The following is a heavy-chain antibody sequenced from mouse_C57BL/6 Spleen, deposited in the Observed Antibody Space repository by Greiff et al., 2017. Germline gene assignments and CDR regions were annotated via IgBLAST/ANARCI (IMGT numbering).Heavy chain of an antibody. CDR2: IYPGSGNT. Sequence: QVQLQQSGPELVKPGASVKISCKASGYSFTSYYIHWVKQRPGQGLEWIGWIYPGSGNTKYNEKFKGKATLTADTSSSTAYMQLRSLPSDVSAVYSCARSCYDYDVDYWGQGTTLTVSS. J-gene: IGHJ2*01. CDR1: GYSFTSYY. CDR3: ARSCYDYDVDY. D-gene: IGHD2-4*01. V-gene: IGHV1-66*01.